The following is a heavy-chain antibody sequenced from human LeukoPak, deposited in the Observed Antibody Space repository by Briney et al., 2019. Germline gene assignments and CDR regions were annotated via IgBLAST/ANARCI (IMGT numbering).Heavy chain of an antibody. D-gene: IGHD6-19*01. J-gene: IGHJ4*02. CDR1: GCTFSSYW. CDR2: IKQDGSEK. Sequence: PGGSLRLSCAASGCTFSSYWMSWVRQAPGKGLEWVANIKQDGSEKYYVDSVKGRFTISRDNAKNSLYLQMNSLRAEDTAVYYCASDRVAVAGEFDYWGQGTLVTVSS. V-gene: IGHV3-7*01. CDR3: ASDRVAVAGEFDY.